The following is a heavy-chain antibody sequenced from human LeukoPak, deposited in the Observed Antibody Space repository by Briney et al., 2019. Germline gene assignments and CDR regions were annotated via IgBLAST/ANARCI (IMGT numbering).Heavy chain of an antibody. CDR2: IIPIFGTA. V-gene: IGHV1-69*13. CDR3: ARRIAVAGTGQFDY. CDR1: GGTFSSYT. J-gene: IGHJ4*02. Sequence: SVTVSCKASGGTFSSYTMSWVRQPPGQGLEWVGGIIPIFGTANYAQKFQGRVTITADESTSTAYMELSSLRSEDTAVYYCARRIAVAGTGQFDYWGQGTLVTVSS. D-gene: IGHD6-19*01.